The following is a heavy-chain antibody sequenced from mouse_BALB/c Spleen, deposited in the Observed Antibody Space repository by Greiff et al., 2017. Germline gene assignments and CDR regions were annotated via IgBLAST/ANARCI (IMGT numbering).Heavy chain of an antibody. D-gene: IGHD4-1*01. V-gene: IGHV5-6*01. CDR1: GFTFSSYG. CDR2: ISSGGSYT. Sequence: EVKLVESGGYLVKPGGSLKLSCAASGFTFSSYGMSWVRQTPDKRLEWVATISSGGSYTYYPDSVKGRFTISRDNAKNTLYLQMSSLKSEDTAMYYCARLKLTGIYFDYWGQGTTLTVSS. J-gene: IGHJ2*01. CDR3: ARLKLTGIYFDY.